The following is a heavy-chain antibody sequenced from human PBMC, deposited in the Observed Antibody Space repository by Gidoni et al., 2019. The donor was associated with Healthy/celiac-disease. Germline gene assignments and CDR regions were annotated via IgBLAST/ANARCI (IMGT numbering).Heavy chain of an antibody. V-gene: IGHV5-51*01. J-gene: IGHJ4*02. CDR2: IYPGDSDT. CDR3: ARLEHWSGGSCYSEGYVDY. CDR1: GFSFTSYW. D-gene: IGHD2-15*01. Sequence: EVQLVQSGAEVKKPGQSLTISCKGSGFSFTSYWIGWVGQMPGKGLEGIGIIYPGDSDTRYSPSCQGQVTIAADKSISTAYLQWSSLKASDTAMYYCARLEHWSGGSCYSEGYVDYWGQGTLVTVSS.